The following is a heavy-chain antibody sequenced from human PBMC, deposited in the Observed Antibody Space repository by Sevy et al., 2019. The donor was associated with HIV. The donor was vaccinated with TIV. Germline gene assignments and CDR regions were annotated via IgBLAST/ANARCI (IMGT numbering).Heavy chain of an antibody. CDR3: ARGATALDY. D-gene: IGHD2-2*03. CDR2: IYASGST. J-gene: IGHJ4*02. Sequence: SETLSLTCNVSGDSFSSYYWNWIRQPAGKGLEWIGRIYASGSTSYNPSLKSRVTMSVDRSKNQFSLKLSSVAAADTAVYYCARGATALDYWGQGTLVTVSS. V-gene: IGHV4-4*07. CDR1: GDSFSSYY.